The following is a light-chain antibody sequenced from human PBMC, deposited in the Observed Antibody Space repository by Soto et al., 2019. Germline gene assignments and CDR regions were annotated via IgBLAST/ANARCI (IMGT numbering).Light chain of an antibody. V-gene: IGKV1-8*01. CDR1: QGVSSY. CDR3: QQYYSYPPT. CDR2: ATS. J-gene: IGKJ4*01. Sequence: AIRMTQSPSSLSASTGDTVTITCRASQGVSSYLAWYQQKPGKAPKLLIYATSTLQSGVPSRFSGSGSGTDFALTIGCLQSEDLATYYCQQYYSYPPTFGGGTAVEIK.